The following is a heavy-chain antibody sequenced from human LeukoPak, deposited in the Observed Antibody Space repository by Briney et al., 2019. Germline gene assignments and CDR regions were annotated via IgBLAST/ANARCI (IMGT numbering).Heavy chain of an antibody. CDR3: ASGDIVVVPAAIPPFWYMDA. J-gene: IGHJ6*03. V-gene: IGHV4-39*01. CDR1: GGSISSSSYY. Sequence: SETLSLTCTVSGGSISSSSYYWGWIRQPPGKGLEWIGSIYYSGSTYYNPPLKSRVTISVDTSKNQFSLKLSSVTAADTAVYYCASGDIVVVPAAIPPFWYMDAWGKGTTVTVSS. D-gene: IGHD2-2*01. CDR2: IYYSGST.